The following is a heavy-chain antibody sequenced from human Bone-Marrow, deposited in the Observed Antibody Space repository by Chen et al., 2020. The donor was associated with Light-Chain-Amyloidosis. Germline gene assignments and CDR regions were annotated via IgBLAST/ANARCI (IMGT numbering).Heavy chain of an antibody. V-gene: IGHV3-48*01. CDR1: GFPFGTYS. Sequence: VQLVESGGGLVQPGGSLRLSCAASGFPFGTYSLTWVRQAPGKGLEWLSYISSNGNAIFYAASVRGRFTISRDNANSSLYLQMRNLRVEDTAVYYCARDSGESAADDFWGQGTLVTVSS. CDR3: ARDSGESAADDF. J-gene: IGHJ4*02. CDR2: ISSNGNAI. D-gene: IGHD6-13*01.